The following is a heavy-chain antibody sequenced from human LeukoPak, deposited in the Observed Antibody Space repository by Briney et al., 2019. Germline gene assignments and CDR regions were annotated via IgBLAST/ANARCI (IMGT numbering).Heavy chain of an antibody. CDR2: ISAYNGNT. CDR3: ARGPYFLIADDFWSGWYFDY. Sequence: GALVKVSCKASGYTFTSYGISWVRQAPGQGLEWMGWISAYNGNTNYAQKLQGRVTMTTDTSTSTAYMELRSLRSDDTAVYYCARGPYFLIADDFWSGWYFDYWGQGTLVTVSS. J-gene: IGHJ4*02. D-gene: IGHD3-3*01. CDR1: GYTFTSYG. V-gene: IGHV1-18*01.